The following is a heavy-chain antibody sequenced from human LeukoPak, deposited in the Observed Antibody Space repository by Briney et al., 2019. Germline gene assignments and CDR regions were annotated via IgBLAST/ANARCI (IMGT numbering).Heavy chain of an antibody. Sequence: GGSLRLSCAASGFTFSSYWMSWVRQAPGKGLEWVANIKQDGSEKYYVDSVKGRFTIPRDNAKNSLYLQMNSLRAEDTAVYYCARDRVTDAFDIWGQGTMVTVSS. D-gene: IGHD2-21*02. V-gene: IGHV3-7*01. CDR1: GFTFSSYW. CDR3: ARDRVTDAFDI. CDR2: IKQDGSEK. J-gene: IGHJ3*02.